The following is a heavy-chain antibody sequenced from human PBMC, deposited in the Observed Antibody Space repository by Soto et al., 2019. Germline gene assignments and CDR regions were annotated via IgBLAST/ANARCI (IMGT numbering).Heavy chain of an antibody. J-gene: IGHJ4*02. CDR3: SADFPDWGAYAFVY. D-gene: IGHD3-16*01. Sequence: EVQLVESGGGLVESGGSLRLSCAASGFTFKGAWMNWVRQGPGKGLERVGRVKSTVNGETIHYSAPVQWRFTISRDDSRNAVYLQMIMLGTEDTAMYYCSADFPDWGAYAFVYWGQGALVTVSS. CDR1: GFTFKGAW. V-gene: IGHV3-15*07. CDR2: VKSTVNGETI.